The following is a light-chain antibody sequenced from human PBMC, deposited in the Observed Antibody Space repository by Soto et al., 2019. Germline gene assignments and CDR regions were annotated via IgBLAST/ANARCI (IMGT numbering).Light chain of an antibody. CDR1: SSNIGSNS. J-gene: IGLJ2*01. V-gene: IGLV1-44*01. CDR2: SSN. Sequence: SVLTQPPSASGTPGQRVTISCSGSSSNIGSNSVNWYQQLPGTAPKLLMYSSNQRPSGVPDRFSGSKSGTSASLAISGLQSEDESDYYCAAGDDSLNGVVFGGGTKVTVL. CDR3: AAGDDSLNGVV.